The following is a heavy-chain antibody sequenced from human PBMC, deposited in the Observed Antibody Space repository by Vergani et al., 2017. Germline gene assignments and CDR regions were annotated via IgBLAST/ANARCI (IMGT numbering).Heavy chain of an antibody. J-gene: IGHJ5*02. CDR3: AHGLGYCSGGSCYSGWFDP. CDR1: GFSLSTSGVG. D-gene: IGHD2-15*01. Sequence: QMTLKESGPTLVKPTQTLTLTCTFSGFSLSTSGVGVGWIRQPPGKALEWLALIYWDDDKRYSPSLKSRLTITKDTSKNQVVLTMTNMDPVDTATYYCAHGLGYCSGGSCYSGWFDPWGQGTLVTVSS. V-gene: IGHV2-5*02. CDR2: IYWDDDK.